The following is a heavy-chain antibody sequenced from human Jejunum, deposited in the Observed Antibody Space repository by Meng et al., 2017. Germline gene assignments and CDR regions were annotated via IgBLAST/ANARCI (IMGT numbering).Heavy chain of an antibody. CDR1: GVFSSIHW. V-gene: IGHV4-4*02. D-gene: IGHD1-7*01. CDR2: MHQSGSS. CDR3: ARGWKYAWFN. Sequence: VPPQDVPPGLVGPAGALSPPCGVLGVFSSIHWWSWLRQPPGKGLEWIGEMHQSGSSNYNPSLKSRLTMSVDESKNHFSLKLNSVTAADTAVYYCARGWKYAWFNWGQGTLVTVSS. J-gene: IGHJ4*02.